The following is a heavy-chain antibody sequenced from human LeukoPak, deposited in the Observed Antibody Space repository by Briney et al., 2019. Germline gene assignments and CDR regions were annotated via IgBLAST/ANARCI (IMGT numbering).Heavy chain of an antibody. J-gene: IGHJ5*02. CDR3: ARDQPFYYIELLWSWFDP. D-gene: IGHD3-10*01. CDR2: IYTSGST. Sequence: PSETLSLTCTVSDSISSYYWSWIRQPAGKGLEWIGRIYTSGSTNYNPSLKSRVTISVDTSKNQFSLKLSSVTAADTAVYYCARDQPFYYIELLWSWFDPWGQGTLVTVSS. V-gene: IGHV4-4*07. CDR1: DSISSYY.